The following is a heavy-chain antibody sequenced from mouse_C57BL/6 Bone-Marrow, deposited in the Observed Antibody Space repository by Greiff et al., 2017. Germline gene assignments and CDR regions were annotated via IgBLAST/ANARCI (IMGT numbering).Heavy chain of an antibody. D-gene: IGHD2-3*01. V-gene: IGHV1-52*01. CDR1: GYTFTSYW. Sequence: QVQLQQPWAELVRPGSSVKLSCKASGYTFTSYWMHWVKQRPIQGLEWIGNIDPSDSETHYNQKFKDKATLTVDKSSSTAYMQLSSLTSEDSAVYYCARGDDGYYFFDYWGQGTTLTVSS. CDR2: IDPSDSET. CDR3: ARGDDGYYFFDY. J-gene: IGHJ2*01.